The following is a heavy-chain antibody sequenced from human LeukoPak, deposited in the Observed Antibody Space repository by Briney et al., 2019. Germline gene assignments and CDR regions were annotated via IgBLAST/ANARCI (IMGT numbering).Heavy chain of an antibody. J-gene: IGHJ4*02. CDR1: GGSIISGDYY. Sequence: SETLSLTCTVSGGSIISGDYYWSWIRQPPGKGLEWIAYIYYSGSTSYNPSLKSRAIISLDTSKNQFSLKLTSVTAADTAVYYCARRWGTATFDYWGQGTLVTVSS. CDR2: IYYSGST. CDR3: ARRWGTATFDY. V-gene: IGHV4-30-4*01. D-gene: IGHD2-15*01.